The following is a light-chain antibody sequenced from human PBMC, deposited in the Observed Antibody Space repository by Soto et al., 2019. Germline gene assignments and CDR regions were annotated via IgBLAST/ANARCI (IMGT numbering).Light chain of an antibody. CDR2: DAS. CDR3: QQRSNWPRT. J-gene: IGKJ1*01. V-gene: IGKV3-11*01. CDR1: QSVSSY. Sequence: DIVLTKSPATLSLSPGARATLSCRASQSVSSYLAWYQQKPGQAPRLLIYDASNRATGIPARFSGSGSGTDFTLTISSLESEDFAVYYCQQRSNWPRTFGQGTKVDI.